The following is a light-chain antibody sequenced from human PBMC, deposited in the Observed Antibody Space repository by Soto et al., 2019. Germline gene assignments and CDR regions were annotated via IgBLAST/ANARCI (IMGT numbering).Light chain of an antibody. Sequence: DIEMTQSPATLSVSPGDRVTLSCRASPSAGTFLAWYQQKPGQAPRLLMYDVSTRATGVPARFSGSGSGTESTHTISSLQADDFAVYYCQQYNHWPPLTFGGGTKV. CDR3: QQYNHWPPLT. V-gene: IGKV3-15*01. CDR1: PSAGTF. J-gene: IGKJ4*01. CDR2: DVS.